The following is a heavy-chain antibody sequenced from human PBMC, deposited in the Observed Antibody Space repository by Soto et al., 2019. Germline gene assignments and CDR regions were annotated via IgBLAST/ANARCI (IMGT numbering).Heavy chain of an antibody. V-gene: IGHV4-39*01. CDR2: IYYSGPT. CDR1: GGSISSSSYY. D-gene: IGHD6-19*01. CDR3: AIRHYNSGPFDY. J-gene: IGHJ4*02. Sequence: QLQLQESGPGLVKPSETLSLTCTVSGGSISSSSYYWGWIRQPPGKGLEWIGSIYYSGPTYYNPSLKSRVTISVDTSKNQFSLKLSSVTAADTAVYYCAIRHYNSGPFDYWGQGTLVTVSS.